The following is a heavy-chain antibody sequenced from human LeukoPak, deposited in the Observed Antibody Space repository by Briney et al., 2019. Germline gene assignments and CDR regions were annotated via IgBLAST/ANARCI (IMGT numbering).Heavy chain of an antibody. D-gene: IGHD3-22*01. Sequence: ASETLSLTCAVYGGSFSGYYWSWIRQPPGKGLEWIGEINHSGSTNYNPSLKSRVTISVDTSKNQFSLKLSSVTAADTAVYYCARHPDVGYYSGGMDVWGQGTTVTVSS. CDR3: ARHPDVGYYSGGMDV. CDR1: GGSFSGYY. CDR2: INHSGST. J-gene: IGHJ6*02. V-gene: IGHV4-34*01.